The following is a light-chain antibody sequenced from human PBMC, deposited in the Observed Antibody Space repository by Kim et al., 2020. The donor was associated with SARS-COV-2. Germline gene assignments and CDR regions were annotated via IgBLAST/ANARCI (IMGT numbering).Light chain of an antibody. CDR2: GKN. J-gene: IGLJ2*01. CDR1: SLRTYY. CDR3: KSRDTNTKVV. Sequence: SSELTQDPAVSVALGQTVRITCQGDSLRTYYAAWYQQKPGQAPVLVIYGKNDRPSGIPDRFSGSSSGNIASLSIAGAQAEDEADYCCKSRDTNTKVVFGGGNKLTVL. V-gene: IGLV3-19*01.